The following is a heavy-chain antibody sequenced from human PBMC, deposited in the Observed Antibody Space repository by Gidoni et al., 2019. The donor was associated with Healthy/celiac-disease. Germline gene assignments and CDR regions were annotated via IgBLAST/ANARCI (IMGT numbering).Heavy chain of an antibody. CDR2: ISYDGSNK. Sequence: QVQLVASGGGVVQPGRSLRLSCAASGFPFSSYGMHWVRQAPGKGLEWVAVISYDGSNKYYADSVKGRFTISRDNYKNTLYLQMNSLRAEDTAVYYCAKCPSSGWYADAFDIWGQGTMVTVSS. V-gene: IGHV3-30*18. CDR3: AKCPSSGWYADAFDI. D-gene: IGHD6-19*01. J-gene: IGHJ3*02. CDR1: GFPFSSYG.